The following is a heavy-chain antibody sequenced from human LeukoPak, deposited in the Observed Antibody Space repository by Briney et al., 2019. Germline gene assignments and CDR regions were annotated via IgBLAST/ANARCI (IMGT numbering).Heavy chain of an antibody. Sequence: GGSLRLSCAASGFTFTRFWLTWVRQSPGKGLEWVANVNPDGTKTTYVDSVEGRFAISRDNAKNSVFLLMTSLRAEDTAMYYCATAPASVDSSWGQGTLVAVSS. J-gene: IGHJ5*02. CDR3: ATAPASVDSS. CDR2: VNPDGTKT. D-gene: IGHD3-3*01. CDR1: GFTFTRFW. V-gene: IGHV3-7*01.